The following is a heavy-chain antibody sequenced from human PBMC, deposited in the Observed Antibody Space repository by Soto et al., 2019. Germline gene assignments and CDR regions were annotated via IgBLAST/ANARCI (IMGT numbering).Heavy chain of an antibody. CDR3: ARGEFTTVTTYYFDY. D-gene: IGHD4-17*01. CDR1: TGSFSGYY. J-gene: IGHJ4*02. Sequence: KPSETLSLTCAVYTGSFSGYYWSWIRQPPGKGLEWIGEINHSGSTNYNPSLKSRVTISADTSKNQFSLTLTSVTAADTAVYYCARGEFTTVTTYYFDYWDQGTLVTVSS. CDR2: INHSGST. V-gene: IGHV4-34*01.